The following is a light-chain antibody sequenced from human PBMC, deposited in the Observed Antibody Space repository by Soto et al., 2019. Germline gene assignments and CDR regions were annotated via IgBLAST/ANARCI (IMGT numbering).Light chain of an antibody. J-gene: IGLJ1*01. Sequence: QSALTQPRSVSGSPGQSVTISCTGTSSDVGSYKDVSWYQHHPGKVPKLMIYDVSERPSGVPDRFSGSKSGNTASLTISGLQAEDEANYYCCAYADTFYVFGIGTKVTVL. V-gene: IGLV2-11*01. CDR1: SSDVGSYKD. CDR2: DVS. CDR3: CAYADTFYV.